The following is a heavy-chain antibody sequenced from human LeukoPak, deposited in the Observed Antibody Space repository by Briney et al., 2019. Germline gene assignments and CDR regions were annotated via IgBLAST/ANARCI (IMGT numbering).Heavy chain of an antibody. CDR2: INPNTGGT. CDR1: GGTFSSYA. V-gene: IGHV1-2*02. D-gene: IGHD4-11*01. Sequence: ASVKVSCKASGGTFSSYAISWVRQAPGQGLEWMGWINPNTGGTNYAQKFQGRVTMIRDTSITTAYMELSSLRSDDTAVYYCARNTNEYSNYDFYLYMDVWGKGTTVTVSS. J-gene: IGHJ6*03. CDR3: ARNTNEYSNYDFYLYMDV.